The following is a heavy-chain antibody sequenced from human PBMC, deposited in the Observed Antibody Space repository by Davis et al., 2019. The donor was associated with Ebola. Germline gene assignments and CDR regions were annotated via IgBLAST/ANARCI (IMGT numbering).Heavy chain of an antibody. J-gene: IGHJ4*02. CDR3: AKVRLMGARNYFDY. CDR1: GFTFSSYS. V-gene: IGHV3-7*03. Sequence: GESLKISCAASGFTFSSYSMNWVRQAPGKGLEWVANIKQDGSEKYYVDSVKGRFTISRDNAKNSLYLQMNSLSAEDTALYYCAKVRLMGARNYFDYWGQGTLVTVSS. CDR2: IKQDGSEK. D-gene: IGHD1-26*01.